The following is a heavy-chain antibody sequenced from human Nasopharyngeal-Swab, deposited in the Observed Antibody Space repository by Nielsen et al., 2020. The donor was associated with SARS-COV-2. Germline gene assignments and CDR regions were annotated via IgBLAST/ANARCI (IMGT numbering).Heavy chain of an antibody. CDR1: GGSVSGSS. CDR3: ARGGLSYYYYPLDV. Sequence: SETLSLTCGLYGGSVSGSSWSWIRQPPGRGLEWIGDLTHDGSTTYNASFRGRIAIPRDRSSNQVSLRVNSMTAADSALYFCARGGLSYYYYPLDVWGQGTTVTVSS. V-gene: IGHV4-34*01. D-gene: IGHD2-21*01. J-gene: IGHJ6*02. CDR2: LTHDGST.